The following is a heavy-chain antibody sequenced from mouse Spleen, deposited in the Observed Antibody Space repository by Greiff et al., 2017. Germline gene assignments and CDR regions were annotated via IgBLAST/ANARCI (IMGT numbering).Heavy chain of an antibody. CDR3: AKLDSSGYPFAY. V-gene: IGHV5-9*04. Sequence: EVKLVESGGGLVKLGGSLKLSCAASGFTFSSYAMSWVRQTPEKRLEWVATISSGGGNTYYPDSVKGRFTISRDNAKNTLYLQMSSLKSEDTAMYYCAKLDSSGYPFAYWGQGTLVTGSA. D-gene: IGHD3-2*01. CDR2: ISSGGGNT. CDR1: GFTFSSYA. J-gene: IGHJ3*01.